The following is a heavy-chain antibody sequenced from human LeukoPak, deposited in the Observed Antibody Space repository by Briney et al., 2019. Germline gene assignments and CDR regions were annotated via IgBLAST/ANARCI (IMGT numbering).Heavy chain of an antibody. J-gene: IGHJ6*02. CDR1: GFTFSSYA. V-gene: IGHV3-30-3*01. D-gene: IGHD3-3*01. CDR2: ISYDGCNK. CDR3: ARDRRGLYDFWSGYHGMDV. Sequence: GGSLRLSCAASGFTFSSYAMHWARQAPGKGLEWVAVISYDGCNKYYADSVKGRFTISRDNSKNTLYLQMNSLRAEDTAVYYCARDRRGLYDFWSGYHGMDVWGQGTTVTVSS.